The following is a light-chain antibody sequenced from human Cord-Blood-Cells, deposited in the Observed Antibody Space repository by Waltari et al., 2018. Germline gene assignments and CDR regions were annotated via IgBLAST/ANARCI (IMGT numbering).Light chain of an antibody. J-gene: IGLJ3*02. CDR1: SGSIASNN. CDR2: EDN. Sequence: NFMLTQHHSVSESPGKTVTICCTRSSGSIASNNVQWYQQRPGSSPTTVIYEDNQRPSVVPDRFSGSIDSSSNSASLTISGLKTEDEADYYCQSYDSSNWVFGGGTKLTVL. CDR3: QSYDSSNWV. V-gene: IGLV6-57*01.